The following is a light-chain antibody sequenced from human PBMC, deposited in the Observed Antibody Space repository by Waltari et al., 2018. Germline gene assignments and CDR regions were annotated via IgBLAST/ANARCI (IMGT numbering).Light chain of an antibody. V-gene: IGLV2-14*03. CDR2: DVS. J-gene: IGLJ2*01. CDR3: SSYTSSSTVV. Sequence: QSALTQPASVSGSPGQSITISCTGTSSDVGGYNYVSWYQQHPASAPKLMIYDVSNRPSGVSNRFPGSKSGNTASLTISGLQAEDEADYYCSSYTSSSTVVFGGGTKLTVL. CDR1: SSDVGGYNY.